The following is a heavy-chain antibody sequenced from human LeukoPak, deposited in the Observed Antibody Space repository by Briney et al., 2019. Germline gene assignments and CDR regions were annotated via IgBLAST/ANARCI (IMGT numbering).Heavy chain of an antibody. CDR1: GYSFTSYW. Sequence: GESLKISCKGSGYSFTSYWIGWVRQMPGKGLEWMGIIYPGDSDTRYSPSFQGQVTISADKSISTAYLQWSSLKASDTAMYYCARPPVYYDSSQVYDAFDIWGQGTMVTVSS. CDR2: IYPGDSDT. D-gene: IGHD3-3*01. CDR3: ARPPVYYDSSQVYDAFDI. J-gene: IGHJ3*02. V-gene: IGHV5-51*01.